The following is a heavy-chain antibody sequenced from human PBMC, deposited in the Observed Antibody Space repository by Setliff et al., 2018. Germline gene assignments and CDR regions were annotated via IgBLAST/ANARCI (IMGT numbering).Heavy chain of an antibody. D-gene: IGHD6-13*01. CDR1: GGSFSGYY. V-gene: IGHV4-34*01. J-gene: IGHJ3*02. CDR3: ASRLRRIAAAGRRAFDI. CDR2: INHSGST. Sequence: SETLSLTCAVYGGSFSGYYWSWIRQPPGKGLEWIGEINHSGSTNYNPSLKSRVTISVDTSKNQFSLKLGSVTAADTAVYYCASRLRRIAAAGRRAFDIWGQGTMVTVSS.